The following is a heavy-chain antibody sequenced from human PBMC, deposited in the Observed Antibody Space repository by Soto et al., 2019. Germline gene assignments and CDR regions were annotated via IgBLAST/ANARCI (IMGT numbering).Heavy chain of an antibody. Sequence: SQTLSLTCGISGDSVSSNSAAWNWIRQSPSRGLEWLGRTYYRSKWYYDYAESVKSRIIISVDTSKNQFSLQLNSVTPEDAAVYYCSSDPGYRHAFWGQGTHVTGSS. CDR3: SSDPGYRHAF. D-gene: IGHD2-15*01. CDR1: GDSVSSNSAA. J-gene: IGHJ4*02. V-gene: IGHV6-1*01. CDR2: TYYRSKWYY.